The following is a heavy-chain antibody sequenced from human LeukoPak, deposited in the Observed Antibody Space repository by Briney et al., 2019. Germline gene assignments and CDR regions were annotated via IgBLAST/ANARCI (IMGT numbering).Heavy chain of an antibody. D-gene: IGHD3-22*01. CDR3: ARVWYDSSGYYSGFDY. CDR1: GGSISSYY. Sequence: SETLSLTCTVSGGSISSYYWSWIWQPPGKGLEWIGYIYYSGSTNYNPSLKSRVTISVDTSKNQFSLKLSSVTAADTAVYYCARVWYDSSGYYSGFDYWGQGTLVTVSS. J-gene: IGHJ4*02. CDR2: IYYSGST. V-gene: IGHV4-59*01.